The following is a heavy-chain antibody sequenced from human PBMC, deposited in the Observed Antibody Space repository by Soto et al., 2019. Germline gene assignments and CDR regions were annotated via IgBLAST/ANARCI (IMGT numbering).Heavy chain of an antibody. CDR1: GGSISSYY. CDR3: TRSRYSSGWPFY. D-gene: IGHD6-19*01. J-gene: IGHJ4*02. V-gene: IGHV4-59*01. Sequence: SETLSLTCTVSGGSISSYYWSWIRQSPGKGLEWTGYVFSTGSTNYSPSLKSRVTMSVDTAKKQFSLKLTSVTAADTGVYYCTRSRYSSGWPFYWGQGTLVTVSS. CDR2: VFSTGST.